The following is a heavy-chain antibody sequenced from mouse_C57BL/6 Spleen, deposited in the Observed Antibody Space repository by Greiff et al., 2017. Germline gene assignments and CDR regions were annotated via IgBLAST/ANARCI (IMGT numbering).Heavy chain of an antibody. CDR2: ISSGGGNT. CDR1: GFTFSSYT. D-gene: IGHD2-3*01. Sequence: EVMLVESGGGLVKPGGSLKLSCAASGFTFSSYTMSWVRQTPEKRLEWVATISSGGGNTYYPDSVKGRFTISRDNAKNTLYLQMSSLRSEDTALYYCARHDGYPWFAYWGQGTLVTVSA. CDR3: ARHDGYPWFAY. V-gene: IGHV5-9*01. J-gene: IGHJ3*01.